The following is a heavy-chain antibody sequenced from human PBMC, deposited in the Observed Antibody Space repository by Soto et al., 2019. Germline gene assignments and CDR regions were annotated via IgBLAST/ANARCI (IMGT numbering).Heavy chain of an antibody. D-gene: IGHD6-13*01. Sequence: EVQLLESGGGLVQPGGSLRLSCAASGFTFSSYAMSWVRQAPGKGLEWVSAISGSGGSTYYADSVKGRFTISRDNSKNTRYLQTKSLRAGDSAVYYCANEGSSGGGAFDIWGQGTMVTVSS. J-gene: IGHJ3*02. CDR2: ISGSGGST. CDR3: ANEGSSGGGAFDI. CDR1: GFTFSSYA. V-gene: IGHV3-23*01.